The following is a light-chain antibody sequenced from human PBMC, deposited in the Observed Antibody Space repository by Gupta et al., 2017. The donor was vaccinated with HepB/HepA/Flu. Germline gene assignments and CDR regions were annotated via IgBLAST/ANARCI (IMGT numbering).Light chain of an antibody. J-gene: IGLJ2*01. CDR3: NCPESSGNNLV. V-gene: IGLV3-19*01. CDR1: ILRGHF. CDR2: GKN. Sequence: SSALPPDPAVSVALGQPVRITCQGDILRGHFVSWYQQKPRQAPMLVIYGKNNRHSEIPERFSGSNSGDRAALTITGAQAEDEADYYCNCPESSGNNLVFGGGTKVTV.